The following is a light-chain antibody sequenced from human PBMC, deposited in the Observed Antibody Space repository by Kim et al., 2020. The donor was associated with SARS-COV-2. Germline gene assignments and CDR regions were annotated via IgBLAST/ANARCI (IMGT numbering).Light chain of an antibody. CDR1: KLGDRY. CDR3: QAWDSSTADVV. J-gene: IGLJ2*01. V-gene: IGLV3-1*01. CDR2: QDS. Sequence: SPGQTASITCSGGKLGDRYACWYQQKPGQSPVLVLYQDSKRPSGIPERFSGSNSGNTATLTISGTQAMDEADYYCQAWDSSTADVVFGGGTQLTVL.